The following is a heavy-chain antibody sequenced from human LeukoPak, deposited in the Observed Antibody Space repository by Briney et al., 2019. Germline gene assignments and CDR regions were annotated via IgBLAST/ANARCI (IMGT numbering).Heavy chain of an antibody. D-gene: IGHD4-23*01. J-gene: IGHJ4*02. Sequence: GASVKVSCKASGYTFTSYYMHWVRQAPGQGLEWMGIINPSGGSTSYAQKFQGRVTMTRDTSTSTVYMELSSLRSEDTAVYYCARETELWDYGGNAAGGLVDYWGQGTLVTVSS. CDR3: ARETELWDYGGNAAGGLVDY. CDR2: INPSGGST. V-gene: IGHV1-46*01. CDR1: GYTFTSYY.